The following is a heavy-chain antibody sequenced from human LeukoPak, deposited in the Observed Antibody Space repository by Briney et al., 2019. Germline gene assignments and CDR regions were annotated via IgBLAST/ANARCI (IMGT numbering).Heavy chain of an antibody. J-gene: IGHJ4*02. CDR3: ARGGDSSGWYDFDY. CDR1: GFTFSSYW. Sequence: GGSLRLSCAASGFTFSSYWMHWVRQAPGKGLVWVSRINSDGSSTSYAASVKGRFTISRDNAKNTLYLQMNSLRAEDTAVYYCARGGDSSGWYDFDYWGQGTLVTVSS. D-gene: IGHD6-19*01. V-gene: IGHV3-74*01. CDR2: INSDGSST.